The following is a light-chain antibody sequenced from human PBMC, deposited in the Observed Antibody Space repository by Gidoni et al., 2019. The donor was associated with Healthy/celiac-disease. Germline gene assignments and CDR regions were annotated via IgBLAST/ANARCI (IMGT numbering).Light chain of an antibody. Sequence: IVLTQSPAILSFSTGERATLSCMASQSVSTYLSWYQQKPGQAPRLLIYDASNRATGIPARFSGSGSGTDFTLNISRLEPEDFAVYYCQQSSNGSWTCGQGTKVEIK. CDR3: QQSSNGSWT. CDR1: QSVSTY. CDR2: DAS. J-gene: IGKJ1*01. V-gene: IGKV3-11*01.